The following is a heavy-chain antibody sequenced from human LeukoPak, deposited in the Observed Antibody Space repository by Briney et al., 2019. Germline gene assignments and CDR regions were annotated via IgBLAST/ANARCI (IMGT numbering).Heavy chain of an antibody. CDR3: AKDLRLAVAGPGDY. D-gene: IGHD6-19*01. CDR1: GFTFSSYG. CDR2: ISYDGSNK. J-gene: IGHJ4*02. V-gene: IGHV3-30*18. Sequence: GGSLRLSCAASGFTFSSYGMHWVRQAPGKGLEWVAVISYDGSNKYYADSVKGRFTISRDNSKNTLYLQMNSLRAEDTAVYYRAKDLRLAVAGPGDYWGQGTLVTVSS.